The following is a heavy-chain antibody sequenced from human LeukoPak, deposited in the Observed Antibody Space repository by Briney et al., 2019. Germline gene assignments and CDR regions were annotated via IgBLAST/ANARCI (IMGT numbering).Heavy chain of an antibody. CDR2: ISHDGTKN. Sequence: GGSLRLSCAVSGFTFSSYGIHWVRQAPGKGLEWVTFISHDGTKNYYADSVKVRFTVSRDNSKNPLYLKMDSLRADDTAVYYCAKDSSTWGNRYFDYWGQGPLVPVSS. CDR1: GFTFSSYG. D-gene: IGHD2-2*01. J-gene: IGHJ4*02. V-gene: IGHV3-30*18. CDR3: AKDSSTWGNRYFDY.